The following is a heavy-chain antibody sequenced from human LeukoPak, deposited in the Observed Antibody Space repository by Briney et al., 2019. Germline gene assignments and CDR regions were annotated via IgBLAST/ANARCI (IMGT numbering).Heavy chain of an antibody. CDR2: IYPGDSDT. J-gene: IGHJ4*02. D-gene: IGHD3-10*01. CDR1: GYSFTTYW. CDR3: ARSDRAVFFDY. Sequence: GESLKISCKGSGYSFTTYWIAWVRQMPGKGLEWMGIIYPGDSDTKYSPSFQGQVTISADRSINTAYVQWSSLKASDTATYYCARSDRAVFFDYWGQGTLVTVSS. V-gene: IGHV5-51*01.